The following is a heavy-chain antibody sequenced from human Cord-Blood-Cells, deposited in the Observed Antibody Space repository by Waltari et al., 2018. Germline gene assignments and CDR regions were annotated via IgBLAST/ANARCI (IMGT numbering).Heavy chain of an antibody. CDR3: ARTGGEWLEYFQH. CDR2: IYYSGST. V-gene: IGHV4-31*03. J-gene: IGHJ1*01. D-gene: IGHD3-3*01. Sequence: QVQLQESGPGLVKPSQTLSLTCTVSGGSISSGGYYWSWIRQHPGKGLEWIGYIYYSGSTYYNPSLKSRVTISVDTTKNQFSLKLSSVTAADTAVYYCARTGGEWLEYFQHWGQGTLVTVSS. CDR1: GGSISSGGYY.